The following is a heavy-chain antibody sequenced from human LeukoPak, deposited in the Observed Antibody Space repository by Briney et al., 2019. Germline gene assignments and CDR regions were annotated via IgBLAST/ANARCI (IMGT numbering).Heavy chain of an antibody. CDR3: ARPRYCSGGSCYSHYYYGMDV. D-gene: IGHD2-15*01. Sequence: SVKVSCKSSGYTFTGYFIHWVRQAPGQGLEWMGGIIPIFGTANYAQKFQGRVTITADESTSTAYMELSSLRSEDTAVYYCARPRYCSGGSCYSHYYYGMDVWGQGTTVTVSS. J-gene: IGHJ6*02. CDR2: IIPIFGTA. CDR1: GYTFTGYF. V-gene: IGHV1-69*13.